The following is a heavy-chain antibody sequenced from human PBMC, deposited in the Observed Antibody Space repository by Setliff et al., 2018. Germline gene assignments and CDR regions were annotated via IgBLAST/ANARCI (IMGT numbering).Heavy chain of an antibody. CDR3: ARQAIFGSDAFDI. CDR2: IYPGDSDT. V-gene: IGHV5-51*01. D-gene: IGHD3-3*01. Sequence: PGESLKISCKGSGYSFTSYWIGWARQMPGKGLEWMGIIYPGDSDTRYSPSFQGQVTISADKSNSTAYLQWSSLKASDTAMYYCARQAIFGSDAFDIWGQGTMVTVSS. CDR1: GYSFTSYW. J-gene: IGHJ3*02.